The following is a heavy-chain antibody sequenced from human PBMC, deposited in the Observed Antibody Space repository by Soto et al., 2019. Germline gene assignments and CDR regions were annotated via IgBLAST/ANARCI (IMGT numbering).Heavy chain of an antibody. CDR1: GFTFSSYS. Sequence: EVQLVESGGGLVQPGGSLRLSCAASGFTFSSYSMNWVRQAPGKGLEWVSYISSSSSTIYYADSVKGRFPISRDNAKNSLYLQMNSLRAEDTAVYYCASRLTTPGPTYYFDYWGQGTLVTVSS. D-gene: IGHD3-3*01. CDR2: ISSSSSTI. J-gene: IGHJ4*02. CDR3: ASRLTTPGPTYYFDY. V-gene: IGHV3-48*01.